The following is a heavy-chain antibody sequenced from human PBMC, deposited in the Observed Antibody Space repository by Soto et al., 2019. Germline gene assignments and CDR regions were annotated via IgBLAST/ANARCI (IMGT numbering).Heavy chain of an antibody. Sequence: EVQLLESGGGLVQPGGSLRLSCAASGFTFASYAMSWVRQAPGKGLEWVSTISGSGDNTFYADSVRGRFTISRDNSKITLYLQMNSQRAEDTAVYYCAKGRGYCSGGSCYSDYWGQGTLVTVSS. CDR1: GFTFASYA. CDR3: AKGRGYCSGGSCYSDY. CDR2: ISGSGDNT. J-gene: IGHJ4*02. V-gene: IGHV3-23*01. D-gene: IGHD2-15*01.